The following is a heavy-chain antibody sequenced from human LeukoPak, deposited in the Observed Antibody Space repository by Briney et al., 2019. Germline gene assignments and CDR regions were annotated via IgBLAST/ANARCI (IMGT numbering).Heavy chain of an antibody. CDR2: IKQDGREK. J-gene: IGHJ4*02. D-gene: IGHD6-19*01. V-gene: IGHV3-7*03. CDR3: VSGIGWLPDY. Sequence: GGSLRLSCAASAGFTFSDYWMSWVRQAPGKGLEWVAIIKQDGREKLYVDPVKGRFTISRDNAKSSLYLQMNSLRAEDTAVYYCVSGIGWLPDYWGQGTLVTVSS. CDR1: AGFTFSDYW.